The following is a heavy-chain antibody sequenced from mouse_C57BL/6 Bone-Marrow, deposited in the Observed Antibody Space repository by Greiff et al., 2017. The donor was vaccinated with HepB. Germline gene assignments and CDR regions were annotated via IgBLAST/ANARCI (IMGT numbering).Heavy chain of an antibody. CDR3: ARPLWDAMDY. D-gene: IGHD1-1*02. V-gene: IGHV5-12*01. J-gene: IGHJ4*01. CDR2: ISNGGGST. Sequence: EVQVVESGGGLVQPGGSLKLSCAASGFTFSDYYMYWVRQTPEKRLEWVAYISNGGGSTYYPDTVKGRFTISRDNAKNTLYLQMSRLKSEDTAMYYCARPLWDAMDYWGQGTSVTVSS. CDR1: GFTFSDYY.